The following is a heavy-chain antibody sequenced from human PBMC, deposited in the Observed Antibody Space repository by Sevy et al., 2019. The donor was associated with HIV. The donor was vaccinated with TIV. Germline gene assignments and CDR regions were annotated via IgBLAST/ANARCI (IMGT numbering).Heavy chain of an antibody. D-gene: IGHD3-3*01. J-gene: IGHJ4*02. Sequence: GGSLRLSCTTSGFTFGDCAMSWFRQAPGKGLEWVGFIRNRAYGGTPEYAASVKGRFTISRDDSKGIAYLQMNSLKTEDTAVYYCSRVVGGAAPQQHYYWGQGTLVTVSS. V-gene: IGHV3-49*03. CDR1: GFTFGDCA. CDR2: IRNRAYGGTP. CDR3: SRVVGGAAPQQHYY.